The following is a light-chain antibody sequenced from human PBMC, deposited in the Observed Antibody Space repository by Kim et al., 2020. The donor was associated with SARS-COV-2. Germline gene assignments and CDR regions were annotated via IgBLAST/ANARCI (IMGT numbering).Light chain of an antibody. CDR1: QSVSRNY. V-gene: IGKV3-20*01. CDR2: GAS. J-gene: IGKJ1*01. Sequence: PGERATLTCRASQSVSRNYLALYQQKPGQAPRLLIYGASSRATGIPDRFSGSGSGTDFTLTISRLEPGDFAVYYCQQFDDSSSWTFGQGTKVDIK. CDR3: QQFDDSSSWT.